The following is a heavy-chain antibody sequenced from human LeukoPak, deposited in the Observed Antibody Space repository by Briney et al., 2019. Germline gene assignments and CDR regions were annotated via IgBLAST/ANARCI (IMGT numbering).Heavy chain of an antibody. J-gene: IGHJ4*02. D-gene: IGHD6-6*01. Sequence: GGSLRLSCAASEFSVGSNYMTWVRQAPGKGLEWVSAISGSGGSTYYADSVKGRFTISRDNAKNSLYLQMNSLRAEDTAVYYCAGASSSSPGDYWGQGTLVTVSS. CDR3: AGASSSSPGDY. CDR1: EFSVGSNY. V-gene: IGHV3-23*01. CDR2: ISGSGGST.